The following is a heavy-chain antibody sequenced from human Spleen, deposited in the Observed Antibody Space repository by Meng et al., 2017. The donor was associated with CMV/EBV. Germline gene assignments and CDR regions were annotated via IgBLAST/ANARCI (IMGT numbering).Heavy chain of an antibody. CDR1: GFTFSSYW. CDR3: AKAYSSSWYREYYDF. J-gene: IGHJ4*02. Sequence: GGSLRLSCAASGFTFSSYWMSWVRQAPGKGLEWVANIKQDGSEKYYVDSVKGRFTVSRDNSKNTLYLQLNSLRAEDTAVYYCAKAYSSSWYREYYDFWGQGTLVTVSS. D-gene: IGHD6-13*01. CDR2: IKQDGSEK. V-gene: IGHV3-7*03.